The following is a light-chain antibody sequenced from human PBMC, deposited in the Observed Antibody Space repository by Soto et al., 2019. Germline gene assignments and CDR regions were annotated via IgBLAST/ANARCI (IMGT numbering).Light chain of an antibody. CDR2: EVT. CDR3: NSLRVNHLYV. V-gene: IGLV2-14*01. J-gene: IGLJ1*01. CDR1: SSDVGRYNT. Sequence: QSALTQPASVSGSPGQTITISCTGTSSDVGRYNTVSWYQHHPGKAPKLIIYEVTHRPAGISDRFSASKSGNTASLTISGLHAEDEADYYCNSLRVNHLYVFGSGTKLTVL.